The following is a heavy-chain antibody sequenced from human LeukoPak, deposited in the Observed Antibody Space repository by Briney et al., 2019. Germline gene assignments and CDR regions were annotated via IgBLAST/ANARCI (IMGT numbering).Heavy chain of an antibody. Sequence: ASVKVSCKASGGTFSSYAISWVRQAPGQGLEWMGGIIPIFGTANYAQKFQGRVTITADESTSTAYMELSSLRSEDTAVYYCARGPQGDYGDSTGDAFDIWGQGTMVTVSS. V-gene: IGHV1-69*13. CDR3: ARGPQGDYGDSTGDAFDI. CDR1: GGTFSSYA. CDR2: IIPIFGTA. J-gene: IGHJ3*02. D-gene: IGHD4-17*01.